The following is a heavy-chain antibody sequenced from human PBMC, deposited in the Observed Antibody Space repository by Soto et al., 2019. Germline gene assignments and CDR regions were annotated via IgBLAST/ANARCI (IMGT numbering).Heavy chain of an antibody. CDR1: GYSFTSYW. J-gene: IGHJ5*02. CDR2: IYPGDSDT. Sequence: PGESLKISCKGSGYSFTSYWIGWVRQMPGKGLEWMGIIYPGDSDTRHSPSFQGQVTISADKSISTAYLQWSSLKASDTAMYYCARSKNPRVNWFDPWGQGTLVTVSS. CDR3: ARSKNPRVNWFDP. V-gene: IGHV5-51*01. D-gene: IGHD2-15*01.